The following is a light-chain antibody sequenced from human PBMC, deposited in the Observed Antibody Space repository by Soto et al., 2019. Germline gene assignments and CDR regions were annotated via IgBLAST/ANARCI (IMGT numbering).Light chain of an antibody. J-gene: IGKJ5*01. CDR2: AGY. Sequence: DIQLTQSPSILSASVGDRVTLTCRASQDVSDFLAWYQHPPGKAPNLLIYAGYTLQSGVPSRFSGSGSGTEFSLTISSLQPEDVATYYCQKYNSAPLTFGQGTRLEIK. V-gene: IGKV1-9*01. CDR1: QDVSDF. CDR3: QKYNSAPLT.